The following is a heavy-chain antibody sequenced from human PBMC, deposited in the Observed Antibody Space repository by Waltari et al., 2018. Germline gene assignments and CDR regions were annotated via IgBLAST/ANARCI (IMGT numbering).Heavy chain of an antibody. CDR1: GYSISSGYY. J-gene: IGHJ4*02. CDR2: IYHSGST. D-gene: IGHD3-3*01. Sequence: QVQLQESGPGLVKPSETLSLTCAVSGYSISSGYYWGWIRQPPGKGLEWIGSIYHSGSTYYNPSLKSRVTISVDTSKNQFSLKLSSVTAADTAVYYCARDTDFWSGFDYWGQGTLVTVSS. CDR3: ARDTDFWSGFDY. V-gene: IGHV4-38-2*02.